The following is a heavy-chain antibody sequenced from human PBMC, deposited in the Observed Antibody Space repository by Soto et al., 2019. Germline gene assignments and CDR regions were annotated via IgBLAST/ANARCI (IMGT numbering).Heavy chain of an antibody. D-gene: IGHD6-19*01. V-gene: IGHV4-59*01. CDR2: IYYSGST. Sequence: SETLSLTCTVSGGSISSYYWSWIRQPPGKGLEWIGYIYYSGSTNYNPSLKSRVTISVDTSKNQFSLKLSSVTAADTAVYYCARFRGAVRWFDPWGQGTLVTVSS. J-gene: IGHJ5*02. CDR3: ARFRGAVRWFDP. CDR1: GGSISSYY.